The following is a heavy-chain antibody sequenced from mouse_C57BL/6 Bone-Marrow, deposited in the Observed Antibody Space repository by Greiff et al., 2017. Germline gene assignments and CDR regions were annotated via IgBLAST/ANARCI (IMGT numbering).Heavy chain of an antibody. CDR1: GYTFTSYW. CDR3: ASPSTVVAPYWYFDV. Sequence: VQLQQPGAELVKPGASVKMSCKASGYTFTSYWITWVKQRPGQGLEWIGDIYPGSGSTNYNEKFKSKATLTVDTSSSTAYMQLSSLTSEDSAVYYCASPSTVVAPYWYFDVWGTGTTVTVSS. V-gene: IGHV1-55*01. J-gene: IGHJ1*03. D-gene: IGHD1-1*01. CDR2: IYPGSGST.